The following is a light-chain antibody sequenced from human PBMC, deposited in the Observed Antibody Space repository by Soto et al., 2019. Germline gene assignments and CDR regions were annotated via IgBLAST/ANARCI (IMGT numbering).Light chain of an antibody. Sequence: EIVLTQSPATLSVSPGERATLSCRASQRIGSDLAWYQQKPGQAPRLLMYGPSTRATGIPARFGGSGSGTEFTLTISSLEAEDFAVYYCQQCNNSPFTFGHGTQVDIK. V-gene: IGKV3D-15*01. J-gene: IGKJ3*01. CDR3: QQCNNSPFT. CDR1: QRIGSD. CDR2: GPS.